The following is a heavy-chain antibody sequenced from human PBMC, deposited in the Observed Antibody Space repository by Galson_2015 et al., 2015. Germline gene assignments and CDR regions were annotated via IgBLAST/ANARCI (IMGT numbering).Heavy chain of an antibody. J-gene: IGHJ6*02. Sequence: SVKASCKATGYTFTCYGISCGRQAPGQGLEWMGRINTYNGNTNYAQKLQGRDTMTTDTSTSTGYMELRSRRSDDTAVYYCARDLARGDCCGGSCYNWYYGMDVWGQGTTVTVSS. V-gene: IGHV1-18*04. CDR3: ARDLARGDCCGGSCYNWYYGMDV. D-gene: IGHD2-15*01. CDR2: INTYNGNT. CDR1: GYTFTCYG.